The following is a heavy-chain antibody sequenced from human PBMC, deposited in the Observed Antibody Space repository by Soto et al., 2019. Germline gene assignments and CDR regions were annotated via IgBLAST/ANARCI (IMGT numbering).Heavy chain of an antibody. CDR2: IYPRDSDT. CDR3: AGAVSGAPGSVRHGMDV. Sequence: GESLKISCKCSGYSFADSWIGWVRQMPGQGLEWMGIIYPRDSDTRYSPSFQGQVTLSVDKSVTTAYLQWSSLKASDTAIYYCAGAVSGAPGSVRHGMDVWGQGTTVTVSS. CDR1: GYSFADSW. J-gene: IGHJ6*02. V-gene: IGHV5-51*01. D-gene: IGHD3-3*01.